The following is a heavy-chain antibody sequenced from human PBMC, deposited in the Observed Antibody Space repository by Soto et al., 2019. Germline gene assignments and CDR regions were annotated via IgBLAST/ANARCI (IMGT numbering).Heavy chain of an antibody. CDR2: IIPVFGTA. V-gene: IGHV1-69*01. D-gene: IGHD3-16*02. CDR1: GGTFTNYA. J-gene: IGHJ4*02. CDR3: ARPQAIVIAAPDLDY. Sequence: QVQLVQSGAEVKKPGSSVKVSCKASGGTFTNYAISWVRQAPGQGLEWVGGIIPVFGTATYAQKFQGRVMITADDSTSTAYMELSSLRSEDMAIYYCARPQAIVIAAPDLDYWGQGALVTVSS.